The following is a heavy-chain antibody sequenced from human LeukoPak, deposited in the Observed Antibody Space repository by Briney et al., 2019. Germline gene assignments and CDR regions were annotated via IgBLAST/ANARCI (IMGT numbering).Heavy chain of an antibody. V-gene: IGHV4-39*01. CDR3: AQWLAKHWYFDL. CDR1: GGSISSSSYY. Sequence: PSETLSLTCTVSGGSISSSSYYWGWIRQPPGKGLEWIGSIYYSGSTYYNPSLKSRVTISVDTSKNQFSLKLSSVTAADTAVYYCAQWLAKHWYFDLWGRGTLVTVSS. CDR2: IYYSGST. D-gene: IGHD6-19*01. J-gene: IGHJ2*01.